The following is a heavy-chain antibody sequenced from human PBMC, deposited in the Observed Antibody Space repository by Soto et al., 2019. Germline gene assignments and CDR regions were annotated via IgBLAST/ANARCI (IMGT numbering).Heavy chain of an antibody. V-gene: IGHV1-2*02. CDR1: GYTLTDYY. CDR2: NNPKSGDT. J-gene: IGHJ4*02. Sequence: ASVKVSCYASGYTLTDYYIHWVRQAPGQGLEWMGWNNPKSGDTKYAQNFQDRVTMTRDTSINTAYMELTRLRSDDTAVYYCARGGGRFNTDYWGQGTQVTVSS. D-gene: IGHD1-26*01. CDR3: ARGGGRFNTDY.